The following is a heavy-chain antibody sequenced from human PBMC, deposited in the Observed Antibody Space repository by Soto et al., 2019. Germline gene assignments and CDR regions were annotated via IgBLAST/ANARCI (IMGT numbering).Heavy chain of an antibody. Sequence: QVQLVESGGGLVKPGGSLRLSCAVSGFTVSDHYMTWIRQAPGKGLEWVSYISGSGTYTNYADSVKGRFILSRDIAQNSLLLQINSLRAEDTAVYYCARSSGWRQVVGYKSGLDVWGQGTAVTVSS. D-gene: IGHD5-18*01. J-gene: IGHJ6*02. CDR3: ARSSGWRQVVGYKSGLDV. V-gene: IGHV3-11*06. CDR1: GFTVSDHY. CDR2: ISGSGTYT.